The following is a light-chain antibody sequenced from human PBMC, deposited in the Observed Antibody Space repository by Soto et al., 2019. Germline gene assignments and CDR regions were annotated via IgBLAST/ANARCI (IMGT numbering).Light chain of an antibody. J-gene: IGLJ1*01. Sequence: QCLLTRPPSASGTHGQRVTISCSGSSSNIGSKTVNWYQQLPGTAPKLLIYSNYQRPSGVPDRFSGSKSGTSASLAISGLQSEDEADYYCSAWDASLNGYVFGTGTKVTVL. CDR3: SAWDASLNGYV. CDR1: SSNIGSKT. CDR2: SNY. V-gene: IGLV1-44*01.